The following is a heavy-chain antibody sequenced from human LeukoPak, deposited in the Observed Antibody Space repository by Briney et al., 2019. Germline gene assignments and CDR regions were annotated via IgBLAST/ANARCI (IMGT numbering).Heavy chain of an antibody. D-gene: IGHD3-10*01. CDR2: IYHSGST. V-gene: IGHV4-4*02. CDR3: ASLVVRGVAPDVFDY. J-gene: IGHJ4*02. CDR1: GGSISSSNW. Sequence: SETLSLTCAVSGGSISSSNWWSWVRQPPGKGLEWIGEIYHSGSTNFNPSLKSRVTISVDKSKNQFSLKLSSVTAADTAVYYCASLVVRGVAPDVFDYWGQGTLVTVSS.